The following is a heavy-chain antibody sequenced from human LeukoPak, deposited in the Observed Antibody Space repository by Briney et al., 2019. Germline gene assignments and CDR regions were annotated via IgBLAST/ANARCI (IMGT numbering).Heavy chain of an antibody. Sequence: GGSLRLSCAASGFTFSSYSMNWVRQAPGKGLEWVSYISSSSSTIYYADSVKGRFTISRDNAKNLLYLQMNSLRAEDTAAYYCARVGWLQYIDYWGQGTLVTVSS. J-gene: IGHJ4*02. CDR3: ARVGWLQYIDY. CDR1: GFTFSSYS. V-gene: IGHV3-48*01. D-gene: IGHD5-24*01. CDR2: ISSSSSTI.